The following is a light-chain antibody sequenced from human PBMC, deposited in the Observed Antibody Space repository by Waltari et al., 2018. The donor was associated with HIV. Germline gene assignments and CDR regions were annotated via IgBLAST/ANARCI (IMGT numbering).Light chain of an antibody. Sequence: DIQLTQSPSSLSASVGDRVTITCRASQSISSYLNWYQQKPGKAPKVLIYAASRLQSGVPSRFSGSGSGTDFTLTISSLQPEDFATYYCQQSYGTPPTFGGGTKVEIK. CDR3: QQSYGTPPT. CDR1: QSISSY. CDR2: AAS. J-gene: IGKJ4*01. V-gene: IGKV1-39*01.